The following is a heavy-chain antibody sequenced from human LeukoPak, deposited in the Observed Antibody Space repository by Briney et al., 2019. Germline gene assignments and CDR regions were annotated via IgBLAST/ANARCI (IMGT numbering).Heavy chain of an antibody. D-gene: IGHD5-12*01. Sequence: ASVKVSCKTSGGTFSGYAISWTRQAPGQGLEWMGGIIPIFGTTNYAQNFQDRVTITAEESTSTAHMDLSSLRSEDTAIYYCAGGGYSTSTAYYYYYMDVWGKGTTVTVSS. CDR1: GGTFSGYA. CDR3: AGGGYSTSTAYYYYYMDV. V-gene: IGHV1-69*01. J-gene: IGHJ6*03. CDR2: IIPIFGTT.